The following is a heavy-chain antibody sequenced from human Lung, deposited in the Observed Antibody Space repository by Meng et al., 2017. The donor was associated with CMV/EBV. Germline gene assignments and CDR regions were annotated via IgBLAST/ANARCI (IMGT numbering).Heavy chain of an antibody. CDR3: ARGNYYYGLDV. J-gene: IGHJ6*02. Sequence: SETLSLTCTISGGSFSSYYCSWIRQSPGKGLEWIGYVYYSGTTNYNHSFKSRIYISIDTPKNQFSLQLSSVTAADTAVYYCARGNYYYGLDVWGQGATVTVSS. V-gene: IGHV4-59*01. CDR2: VYYSGTT. CDR1: GGSFSSYY.